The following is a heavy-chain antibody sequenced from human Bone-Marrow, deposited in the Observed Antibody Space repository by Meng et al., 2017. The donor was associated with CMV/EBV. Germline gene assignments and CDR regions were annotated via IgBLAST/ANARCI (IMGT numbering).Heavy chain of an antibody. D-gene: IGHD2-8*01. J-gene: IGHJ6*02. CDR1: GFTFSSYA. CDR2: IYSGGSST. Sequence: GGSLRLSCAASGFTFSSYAMSWVRQAPGKGLEWVSVIYSGGSSTYYADSVKGRFTISRDNAKNSLYLQMNSLRAEDTAVYYCARASVLMVIYYYGMDVWGQGTTVTSP. CDR3: ARASVLMVIYYYGMDV. V-gene: IGHV3-23*03.